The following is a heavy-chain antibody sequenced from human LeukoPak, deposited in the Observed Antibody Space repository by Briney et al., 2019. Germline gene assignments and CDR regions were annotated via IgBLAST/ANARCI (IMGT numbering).Heavy chain of an antibody. V-gene: IGHV3-74*01. Sequence: GGSLRLSCVASGFTSSSYWMHWVRHSPGKGLVWVSRINSDGSSTTYADSVKGRFTISRDNAKNTLYLQMNSLRAEDTAVYYCARDPDLSGYSFFDYWGQGTLVTVSS. D-gene: IGHD3-22*01. CDR1: GFTSSSYW. CDR2: INSDGSST. J-gene: IGHJ4*02. CDR3: ARDPDLSGYSFFDY.